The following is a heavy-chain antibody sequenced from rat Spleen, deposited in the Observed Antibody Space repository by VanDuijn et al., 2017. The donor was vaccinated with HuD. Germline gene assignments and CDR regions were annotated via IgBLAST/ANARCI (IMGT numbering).Heavy chain of an antibody. CDR1: GFTFSNYD. Sequence: EVQLVESGGGLVQPGRSMKLSCAASGFTFSNYDMAWVRQAPTKGLEWVASISYDGSSTYYRDSVKGRFTISRDNAKSTLYLHMDSLRSEDTATYYCATGWVMGAWGQGASVTVSS. D-gene: IGHD1-12*02. J-gene: IGHJ4*01. CDR3: ATGWVMGA. CDR2: ISYDGSST. V-gene: IGHV5-29*01.